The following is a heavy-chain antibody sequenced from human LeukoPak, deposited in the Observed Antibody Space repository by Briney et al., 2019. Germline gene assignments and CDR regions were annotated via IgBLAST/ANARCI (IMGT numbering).Heavy chain of an antibody. CDR2: INEDGSIT. D-gene: IGHD1-26*01. CDR3: GRDLGGRSGY. Sequence: GGSLRLSCAASGFTFSSYAMSWVRQAPGKGLEWVSRINEDGSITNYADSVKGRFSISRDNAKNTLYLQMNSLRAEDTAVYYCGRDLGGRSGYWGQGTLVTVSS. J-gene: IGHJ4*02. CDR1: GFTFSSYA. V-gene: IGHV3-74*01.